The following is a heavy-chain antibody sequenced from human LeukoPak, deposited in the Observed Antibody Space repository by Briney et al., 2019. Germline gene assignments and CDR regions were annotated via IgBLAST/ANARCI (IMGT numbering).Heavy chain of an antibody. V-gene: IGHV4-39*01. CDR2: IFYSGNPHYNPSLKNYSGTT. J-gene: IGHJ6*03. D-gene: IGHD3-10*01. CDR3: ARQGGFYYGSGSYYEGIYLYYYMDV. CDR1: GGSISSNTYY. Sequence: SETLSLTCSVSGGSISSNTYYWGWIRQPPGKGLEWIGSIFYSGNPHYNPSLKNYSGTTYYNPSLKSRVTISVDTSKNQFTLSLGSVTAADAALYYCARQGGFYYGSGSYYEGIYLYYYMDVWGKGTTVTVSS.